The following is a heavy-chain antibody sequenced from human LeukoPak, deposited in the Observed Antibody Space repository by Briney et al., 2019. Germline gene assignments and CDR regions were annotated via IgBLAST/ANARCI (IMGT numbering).Heavy chain of an antibody. CDR3: ARDVFGELSYYFDY. CDR2: ISYDGSNK. J-gene: IGHJ4*02. CDR1: GFTFSSYG. D-gene: IGHD3-10*01. Sequence: GGSLRLSCAASGFTFSSYGMHWVRQAPGKGLEWVAVISYDGSNKYYADSVKGRFTISRDNSKNTVYLQMNSLRAEDTALYYCARDVFGELSYYFDYWGQGTLVTVSS. V-gene: IGHV3-30*03.